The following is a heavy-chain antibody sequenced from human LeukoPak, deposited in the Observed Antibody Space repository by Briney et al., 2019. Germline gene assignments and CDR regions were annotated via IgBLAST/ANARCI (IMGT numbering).Heavy chain of an antibody. CDR3: AKDTGRLGVREVFDF. J-gene: IGHJ3*01. D-gene: IGHD3-16*01. CDR2: ISAGGDST. V-gene: IGHV3-23*01. Sequence: PGGSLRLSCAASGFDFSYYGMTWLRQAPGKGLEWVSSISAGGDSTCYAESVKGRFIISRDNSMNTLFVQMDSLRGEDTAVYFCAKDTGRLGVREVFDFCGQGTMVTVSS. CDR1: GFDFSYYG.